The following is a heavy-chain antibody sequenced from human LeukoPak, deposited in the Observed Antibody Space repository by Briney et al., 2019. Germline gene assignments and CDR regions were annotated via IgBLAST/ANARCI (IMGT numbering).Heavy chain of an antibody. Sequence: PSETLSLTCTVSGGSISSYYWSWIRQSPGMGLEWIGYIDYSGSAYYNPPLKSRVTISVDTAKNQFSLKLSSVTAADTAVYYCARDAWNGNSPLDYWGQGTLVTVSS. CDR1: GGSISSYY. V-gene: IGHV4-59*12. J-gene: IGHJ4*02. D-gene: IGHD3-3*01. CDR3: ARDAWNGNSPLDY. CDR2: IDYSGSA.